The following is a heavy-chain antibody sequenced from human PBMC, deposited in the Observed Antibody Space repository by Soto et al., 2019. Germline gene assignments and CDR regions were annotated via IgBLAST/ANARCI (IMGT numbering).Heavy chain of an antibody. CDR2: IKTDASEK. D-gene: IGHD5-18*01. CDR1: GFTLRSYW. Sequence: GGSLRLSCAASGFTLRSYWMSWVRQAPGKGLEWLATIKTDASEKKYVDSVKGRFTVSRDNAKNSLYLQMDSLRAEDTAVYYCARESLGDTAMVIQGFYFDYWGQGTLVTVSS. CDR3: ARESLGDTAMVIQGFYFDY. J-gene: IGHJ4*02. V-gene: IGHV3-7*03.